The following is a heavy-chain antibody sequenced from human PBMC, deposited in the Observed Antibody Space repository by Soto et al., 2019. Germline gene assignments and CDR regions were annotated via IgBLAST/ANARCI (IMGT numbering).Heavy chain of an antibody. D-gene: IGHD4-4*01. CDR2: ISSSSSYI. V-gene: IGHV3-21*01. J-gene: IGHJ6*03. CDR3: ARRLHRPPGYYMDV. CDR1: GFTFSSYS. Sequence: EVQLVESGGGLVKPGGSLRLSCAASGFTFSSYSMNWVRQAPGKGLEWVSSISSSSSYIYYADSVKGRFTISRDNAKNSLYLQMNSLRAEDTAVYYCARRLHRPPGYYMDVWGKGTTVTVSS.